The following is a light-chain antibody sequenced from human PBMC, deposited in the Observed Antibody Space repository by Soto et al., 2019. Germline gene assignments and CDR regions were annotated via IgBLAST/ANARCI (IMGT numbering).Light chain of an antibody. J-gene: IGLJ1*01. CDR2: DDS. CDR3: QVWDGTSEV. V-gene: IGLV3-21*02. CDR1: SIGRKT. Sequence: SYALTQPHSVSVATAQTGPRITCGGNSIGRKTVHWYQQRPGQAPVLVVYDDSDRPSDIPERFSGSNSGDTATLTISRVEDGDEADYYCQVWDGTSEVFGTGTKGTVL.